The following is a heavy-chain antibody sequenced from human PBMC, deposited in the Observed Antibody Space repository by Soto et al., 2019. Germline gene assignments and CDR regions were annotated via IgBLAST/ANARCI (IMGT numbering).Heavy chain of an antibody. CDR2: ISGSGGST. V-gene: IGHV3-23*01. D-gene: IGHD6-13*01. CDR1: GFTFSSYA. CDR3: AKDYSSSSVATFDY. J-gene: IGHJ4*02. Sequence: EVQLLESGGGLVQPGGSLRLSCAASGFTFSSYAMSWVRQAPGKGLEWVSAISGSGGSTYYADSVKGRFTISRDNSKNTLYLKMNILRAEDTAVYYCAKDYSSSSVATFDYWGQGTLVTVSS.